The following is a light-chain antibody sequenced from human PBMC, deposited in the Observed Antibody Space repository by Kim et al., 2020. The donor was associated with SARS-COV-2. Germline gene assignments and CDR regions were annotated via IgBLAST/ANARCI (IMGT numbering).Light chain of an antibody. CDR3: QVWDSSEV. J-gene: IGLJ3*02. CDR1: NIGSKN. V-gene: IGLV3-9*01. CDR2: RDS. Sequence: SYELTQPLSVSVALGQTARITCGGNNIGSKNVHWYQQKPGQAPVLVIYRDSNRPSGIPERFSGSNSGNTATLTISRAQAGDEADYYCQVWDSSEVFG.